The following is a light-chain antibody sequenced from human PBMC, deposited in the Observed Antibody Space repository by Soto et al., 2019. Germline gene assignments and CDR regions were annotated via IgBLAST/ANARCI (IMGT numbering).Light chain of an antibody. Sequence: QSVLTQPPSASGTPGQRVTISCSGSSSNIGSNYVYWYQQLPGTAPKLLIYRNNHRPSGVPDRFSGSKSGTSASLAISGLRSEDEADYYCAAWDDSPSGTVFGGGTKLTVL. CDR2: RNN. J-gene: IGLJ2*01. CDR3: AAWDDSPSGTV. V-gene: IGLV1-47*01. CDR1: SSNIGSNY.